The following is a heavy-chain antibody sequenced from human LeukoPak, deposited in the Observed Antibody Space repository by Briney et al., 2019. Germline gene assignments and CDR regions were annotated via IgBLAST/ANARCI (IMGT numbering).Heavy chain of an antibody. Sequence: SGGSLRLSCAASGFTFSSYSMNWVRQAPGKGLEWVSYISSSSSYIYYADSVKGRFTISRDNAKNSLYLQMNSLRAEDTAVYYCARGEAARVHYYYYMDVWGKGTTVTVSS. J-gene: IGHJ6*03. CDR1: GFTFSSYS. CDR3: ARGEAARVHYYYYMDV. D-gene: IGHD6-6*01. V-gene: IGHV3-21*05. CDR2: ISSSSSYI.